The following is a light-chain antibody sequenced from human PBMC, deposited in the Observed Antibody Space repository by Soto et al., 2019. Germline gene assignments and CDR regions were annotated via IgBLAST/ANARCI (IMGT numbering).Light chain of an antibody. V-gene: IGKV1-5*01. J-gene: IGKJ4*01. Sequence: DIQMTQSPSTLSASVGDRVTITCRASQSISRWLAWYQQKPGKAPKLLIHDATSLESGVPSRFSGSGSGTEFTLTISSLQPDDFATYYCQQYNISSPELTFGGGTKVDIK. CDR1: QSISRW. CDR2: DAT. CDR3: QQYNISSPELT.